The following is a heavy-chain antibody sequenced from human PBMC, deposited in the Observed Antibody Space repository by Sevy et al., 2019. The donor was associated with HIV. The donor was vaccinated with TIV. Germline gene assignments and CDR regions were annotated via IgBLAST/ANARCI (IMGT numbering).Heavy chain of an antibody. CDR3: ARGARGTLPSYYYYPMDV. CDR2: IYPGDSDT. D-gene: IGHD1-1*01. Sequence: GESLKISCKGSGYRFSDYWIGWVRQMPGKGLEWMGIIYPGDSDTTYSPSFQGQVTISADKSISTAYLQWTSLKASDTAMFYCARGARGTLPSYYYYPMDVWGQGTTVTVSS. J-gene: IGHJ6*02. V-gene: IGHV5-51*01. CDR1: GYRFSDYW.